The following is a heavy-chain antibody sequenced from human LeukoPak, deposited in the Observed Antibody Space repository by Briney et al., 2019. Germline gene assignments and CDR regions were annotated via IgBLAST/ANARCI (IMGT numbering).Heavy chain of an antibody. Sequence: GGSLRLSCAASGFTVSSNYMSWVRQAPGKGLEWVSVIYSGGSTYYADSVKGRFTISRDNSNNTLYLQMNSLRAEDTAVYYCARVVNYDFWSGYYIDYWGQGTLVTVSS. J-gene: IGHJ4*02. V-gene: IGHV3-53*01. CDR3: ARVVNYDFWSGYYIDY. D-gene: IGHD3-3*01. CDR2: IYSGGST. CDR1: GFTVSSNY.